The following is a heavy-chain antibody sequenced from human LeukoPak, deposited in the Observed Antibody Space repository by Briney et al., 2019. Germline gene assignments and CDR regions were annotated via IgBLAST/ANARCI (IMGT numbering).Heavy chain of an antibody. V-gene: IGHV1-18*01. CDR1: GYTFTTYG. D-gene: IGHD1-26*01. CDR3: AGMGGGGGTCFSSLDY. J-gene: IGHJ4*02. Sequence: ASVKVSCKASGYTFTTYGISWVRQAPGQGLEWMGWISAYNGNTNYAQKLQGRVTMTTDTSTSTAYMELRSLRSDDTAVYYCAGMGGGGGTCFSSLDYGGQGTLSPSPQ. CDR2: ISAYNGNT.